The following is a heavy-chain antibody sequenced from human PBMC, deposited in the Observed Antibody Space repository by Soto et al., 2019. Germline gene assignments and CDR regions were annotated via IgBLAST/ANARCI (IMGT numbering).Heavy chain of an antibody. Sequence: SLRLSCTASGFTFGDYAMSWFRQAPGKGLEWVGFIRSKAYGGTTEYAASVKGRFTISRDDSKSIAYLQMNSLKTEDTAVYYCTRAGGTIFGVVRLDYWGQGTLVTVSS. J-gene: IGHJ4*02. CDR2: IRSKAYGGTT. D-gene: IGHD3-3*01. CDR1: GFTFGDYA. V-gene: IGHV3-49*03. CDR3: TRAGGTIFGVVRLDY.